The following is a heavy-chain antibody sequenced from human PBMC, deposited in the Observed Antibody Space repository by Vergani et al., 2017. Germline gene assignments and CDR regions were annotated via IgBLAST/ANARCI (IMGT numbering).Heavy chain of an antibody. CDR2: ISAYNGNT. V-gene: IGHV1-18*01. D-gene: IGHD6-19*01. Sequence: QVQLVQSGAEVKKPGASVKVSCKASGYTFTSYGISWVRQAPGQGLEWMGWISAYNGNTNYAQKLQGRVTRTTDTSTSTAYMELRSLRSDDTAVYYCARDLGIAVAGTSGWFDPWGQGTLVTVSS. CDR3: ARDLGIAVAGTSGWFDP. J-gene: IGHJ5*02. CDR1: GYTFTSYG.